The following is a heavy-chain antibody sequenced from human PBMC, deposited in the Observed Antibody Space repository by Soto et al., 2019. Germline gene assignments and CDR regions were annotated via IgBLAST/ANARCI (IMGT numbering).Heavy chain of an antibody. J-gene: IGHJ4*02. V-gene: IGHV3-33*01. CDR3: ARDLSFGSLDFDY. D-gene: IGHD3-10*01. CDR2: SWADGRTT. CDR1: GFTSKNYG. Sequence: GGSLRLSWVGSGFTSKNYGMHWVRQAPGKGLERVADSWADGRTTYYADSAKGRFFISRDNVRDRVYLQMDSLRADDTAVYYCARDLSFGSLDFDYWGRGTLVTIAS.